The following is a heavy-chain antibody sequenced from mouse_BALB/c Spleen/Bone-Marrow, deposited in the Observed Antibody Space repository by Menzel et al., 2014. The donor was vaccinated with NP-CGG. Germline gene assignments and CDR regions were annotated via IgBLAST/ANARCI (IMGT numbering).Heavy chain of an antibody. D-gene: IGHD2-13*01. CDR1: GFTFSDYY. J-gene: IGHJ3*01. CDR3: ARDGDYTHAWFAY. Sequence: EVKLVESGGGLVKPGGSLKLSCAASGFTFSDYYMYWVRQTPEKRLEWVATISDGGSYTFYPDSVKGRFTISRDNAKNTLCLQMSRLKSEDTAMYYCARDGDYTHAWFAYWGQGTLFTVSA. CDR2: ISDGGSYT. V-gene: IGHV5-4*02.